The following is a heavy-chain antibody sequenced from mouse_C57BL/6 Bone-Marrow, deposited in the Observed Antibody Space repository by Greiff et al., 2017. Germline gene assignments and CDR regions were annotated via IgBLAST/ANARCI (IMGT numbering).Heavy chain of an antibody. D-gene: IGHD2-14*01. CDR2: ISSGSSTI. V-gene: IGHV5-17*01. J-gene: IGHJ3*01. CDR1: GFTFSDYG. Sequence: EVKLMDSGGGLVKPGGSLKLSCAASGFTFSDYGMHWVRQAPEKGLEWVAYISSGSSTIYYADTVKGRFTISRDNAKNTLFLQMTSLRSEDTAMYYCASNRKRGFAYWGQGTLVTVSA. CDR3: ASNRKRGFAY.